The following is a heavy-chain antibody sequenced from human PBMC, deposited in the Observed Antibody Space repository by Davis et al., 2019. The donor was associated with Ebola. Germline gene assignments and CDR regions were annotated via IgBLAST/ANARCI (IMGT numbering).Heavy chain of an antibody. D-gene: IGHD3-22*01. J-gene: IGHJ4*02. CDR1: GFTFSSYW. CDR3: AREPRGYYDNRSLMDY. Sequence: GESLKISCAASGFTFSSYWMHWVRQAPGKGLVWASRINSDGSSTSYADSVKGRFTISRDNSKNTLYLQMNSLRAEDTAVYYCAREPRGYYDNRSLMDYWGQGTLVTVSS. CDR2: INSDGSST. V-gene: IGHV3-74*01.